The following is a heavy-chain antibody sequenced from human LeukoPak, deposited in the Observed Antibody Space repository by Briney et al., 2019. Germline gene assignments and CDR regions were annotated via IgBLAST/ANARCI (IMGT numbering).Heavy chain of an antibody. CDR1: GFTFSYYW. CDR3: ARVYNWNDVEAFDI. J-gene: IGHJ3*02. D-gene: IGHD1-1*01. Sequence: GGSLRLSCAASGFTFSYYWMHWVRQAPGKGLEWVSYISSTNNYLYYADSVKGRFTISRDNAKNSLYLQMNSLRAEDTAVYYCARVYNWNDVEAFDIWGQGTMVTVSS. CDR2: ISSTNNYL. V-gene: IGHV3-21*01.